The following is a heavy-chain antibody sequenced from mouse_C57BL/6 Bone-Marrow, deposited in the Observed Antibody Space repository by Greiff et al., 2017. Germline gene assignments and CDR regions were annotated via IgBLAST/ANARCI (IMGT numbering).Heavy chain of an antibody. D-gene: IGHD2-1*01. CDR2: IYPRDGST. CDR1: GYTFTSYD. V-gene: IGHV1-85*01. CDR3: ARQAGNYVRGAMDY. J-gene: IGHJ4*01. Sequence: QVQLKQSGPELVKPGASVKLSCKASGYTFTSYDINWVKQRPGQGLEWIGWIYPRDGSTKYNEKFKGQATLTVDTSSSTAYMELHSLTSEDSAVYFCARQAGNYVRGAMDYWGQGTSVTGSS.